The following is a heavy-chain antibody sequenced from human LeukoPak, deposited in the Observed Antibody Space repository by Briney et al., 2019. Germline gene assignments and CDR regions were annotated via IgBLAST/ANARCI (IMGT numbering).Heavy chain of an antibody. CDR3: ARDLDGSGSYYTDY. V-gene: IGHV1-18*01. CDR1: GYTFTGYG. CDR2: ISAYNGNT. D-gene: IGHD3-10*01. Sequence: GASVKVSCKASGYTFTGYGISWVRQAPGQGPEWMGWISAYNGNTNYAQKLQGRVTMTTDTSTSTAYMELRSLRSDDTAVYYCARDLDGSGSYYTDYWGQGTLVTVSS. J-gene: IGHJ4*02.